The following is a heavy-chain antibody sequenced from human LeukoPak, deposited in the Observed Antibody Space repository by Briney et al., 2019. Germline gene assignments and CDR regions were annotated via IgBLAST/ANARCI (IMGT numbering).Heavy chain of an antibody. CDR1: GYSFTSYW. Sequence: GESLKISCKGSGYSFTSYWIGWVRQMPGKGLEWMGIIYPGDSDTRYSTSFQGQVTISADKSISTAYLQWSSLKASDTAMYYCARAPHYDYVWGSPGAFDIWGQGTMVTVSS. CDR2: IYPGDSDT. D-gene: IGHD3-16*01. CDR3: ARAPHYDYVWGSPGAFDI. V-gene: IGHV5-51*01. J-gene: IGHJ3*02.